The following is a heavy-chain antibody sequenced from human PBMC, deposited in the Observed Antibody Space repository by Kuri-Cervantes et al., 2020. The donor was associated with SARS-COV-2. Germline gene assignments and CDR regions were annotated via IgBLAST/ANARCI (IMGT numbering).Heavy chain of an antibody. D-gene: IGHD4-17*01. CDR1: GFTFGDYA. V-gene: IGHV3-43D*04. J-gene: IGHJ4*02. CDR2: ISWDGGST. Sequence: GESLKISCTASGFTFGDYAMSWVRQAPGKGLEWVSLISWDGGSTYYADSVKGRFTISRDNAKNSLYLQMNSLRAEDTAVYYCARSPGDGDYDPFDYWGQGTLVTVSS. CDR3: ARSPGDGDYDPFDY.